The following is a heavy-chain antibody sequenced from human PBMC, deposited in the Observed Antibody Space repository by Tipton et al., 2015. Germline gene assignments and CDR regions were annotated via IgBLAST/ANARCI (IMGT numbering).Heavy chain of an antibody. D-gene: IGHD5/OR15-5a*01. CDR3: ARRHVYDYYLDN. V-gene: IGHV5-51*01. CDR1: GYSFTSFV. J-gene: IGHJ4*02. Sequence: QSGAEVRKPGESLKISCKASGYSFTSFVIGWVRQMPGKGLEWMGIIYVGDSNIRYSPSLQAQVTISADKSLSTAYLQWSSLKASDTAMYYCARRHVYDYYLDNWGQGTLVIVSS. CDR2: IYVGDSNI.